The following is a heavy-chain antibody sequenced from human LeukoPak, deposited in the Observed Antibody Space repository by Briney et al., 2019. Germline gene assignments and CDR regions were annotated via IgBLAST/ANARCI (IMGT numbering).Heavy chain of an antibody. V-gene: IGHV4-34*01. CDR3: ARAGLFCSGGSCPAYAFDI. CDR1: GGSFSGYY. D-gene: IGHD2-15*01. Sequence: NPSETLSLTCAVYGGSFSGYYWSWIRQPPGKGLEWIGEINHSESTNYNPSLKSRVTISVDTSKNQFSLKLSSVTAADTAVYYCARAGLFCSGGSCPAYAFDIWGQGTMVTVSS. J-gene: IGHJ3*02. CDR2: INHSEST.